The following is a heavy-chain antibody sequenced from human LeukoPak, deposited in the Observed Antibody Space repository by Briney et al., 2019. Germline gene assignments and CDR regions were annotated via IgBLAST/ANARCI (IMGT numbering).Heavy chain of an antibody. CDR1: GFTFSSYW. V-gene: IGHV3-74*01. CDR2: INSDGSST. CDR3: AKSEGVPDAFDI. Sequence: PGGSLRLSCAASGFTFSSYWMHWVRQAPGKGLVWVSRINSDGSSTSYADSVKGRFTISRDNSKNTLYLQMNSLRAEDTAVYYCAKSEGVPDAFDIWGQGTMVTVSS. J-gene: IGHJ3*02.